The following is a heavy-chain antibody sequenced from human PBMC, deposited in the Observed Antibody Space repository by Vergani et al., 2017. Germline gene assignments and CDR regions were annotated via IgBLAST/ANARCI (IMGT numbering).Heavy chain of an antibody. Sequence: EVQLVESGGGLVKPGGSLRLSCAASGFTFSSYSMNWVRQAPGKGLEWVSSISSSSSYIYYAYSVKGRFTISRDNAKNSLYLQMNSLRAEDTAVYYCASKSESGYTFDYWGQGTLVTVSS. CDR3: ASKSESGYTFDY. CDR1: GFTFSSYS. V-gene: IGHV3-21*01. J-gene: IGHJ4*02. D-gene: IGHD3-3*01. CDR2: ISSSSSYI.